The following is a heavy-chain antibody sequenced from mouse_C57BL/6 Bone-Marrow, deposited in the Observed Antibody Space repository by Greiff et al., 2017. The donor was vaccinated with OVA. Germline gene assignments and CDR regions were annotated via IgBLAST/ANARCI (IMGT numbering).Heavy chain of an antibody. V-gene: IGHV1-76*01. CDR1: GYTFTDYY. CDR2: IYPGSGNT. D-gene: IGHD2-4*01. J-gene: IGHJ3*01. Sequence: VQLQQSGAELVRPGASVKLSCKASGYTFTDYYINWVKQRPGQGLEWIARIYPGSGNTYYNEKFKGKATLTAEKSSSTAYMQLSSLTSEDSAVYFCARRGDYGAWFAYWGQGTLVTVSA. CDR3: ARRGDYGAWFAY.